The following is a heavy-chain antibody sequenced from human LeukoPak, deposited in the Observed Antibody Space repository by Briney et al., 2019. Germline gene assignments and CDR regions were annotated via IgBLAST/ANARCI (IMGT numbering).Heavy chain of an antibody. Sequence: GGSLRLSCATSGFSFTDYPMNWVRQAPGKGLEWISNIRTTAEGAKYAYYADSVKGRVTISRDDGKNTLYLHMNSLRDDDPAVYYCATDQRYAFDYWGQGILVTVSS. CDR2: IRTTAEGAKYA. V-gene: IGHV3-48*02. CDR1: GFSFTDYP. CDR3: ATDQRYAFDY. D-gene: IGHD3-9*01. J-gene: IGHJ4*02.